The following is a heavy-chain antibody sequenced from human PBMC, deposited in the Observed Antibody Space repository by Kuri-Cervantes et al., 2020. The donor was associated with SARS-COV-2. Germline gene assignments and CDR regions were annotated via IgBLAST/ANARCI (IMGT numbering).Heavy chain of an antibody. V-gene: IGHV1-18*01. J-gene: IGHJ2*01. Sequence: ASVTVSCKASGYTFTSYGISWVRQASGRGLEWMGWISAYNGNTNYAQKLQGRVTMTTDTSTSTAYMELRSLRSDDTAVYYCARDRRAMGRGTDWYFDLWGRGTLVTVSS. CDR3: ARDRRAMGRGTDWYFDL. CDR2: ISAYNGNT. CDR1: GYTFTSYG. D-gene: IGHD5-18*01.